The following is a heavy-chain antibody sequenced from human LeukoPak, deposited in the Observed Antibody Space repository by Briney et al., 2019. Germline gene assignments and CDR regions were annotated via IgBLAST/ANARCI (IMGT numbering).Heavy chain of an antibody. D-gene: IGHD3-22*01. V-gene: IGHV1-8*02. J-gene: IGHJ4*02. CDR1: GYTFTTYE. CDR3: ARDYYDSSGYSDY. Sequence: ASVKVSCKASGYTFTTYEIHWVRQAPGQGLEWMGWMNPNSGNTAYVQKFQGRVTMTRTTSINTAYMELSSLRSEDTAVYYCARDYYDSSGYSDYWGQGTLVTVSS. CDR2: MNPNSGNT.